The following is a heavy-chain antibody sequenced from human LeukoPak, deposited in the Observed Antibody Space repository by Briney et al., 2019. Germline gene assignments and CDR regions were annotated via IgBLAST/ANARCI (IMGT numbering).Heavy chain of an antibody. V-gene: IGHV2-70*04. J-gene: IGHJ4*02. CDR3: ARTQYYYDSSGYYFFDY. D-gene: IGHD3-22*01. Sequence: GPALVKPTHTLTLTCTFSGFSLSTSGMRVSWIRQPPGKALEWLARIDWDDDKFYSTSLKTRLTISKDTSKNQVVLTMTNMDPVDTATYYCARTQYYYDSSGYYFFDYWGQGTLVTVSS. CDR1: GFSLSTSGMR. CDR2: IDWDDDK.